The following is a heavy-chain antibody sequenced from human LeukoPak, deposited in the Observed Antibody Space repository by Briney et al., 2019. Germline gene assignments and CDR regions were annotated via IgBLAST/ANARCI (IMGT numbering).Heavy chain of an antibody. Sequence: GASVKVSCKASGYTLSSYHIHWVRQAPGQGLEWMGIITPSGGSTSYAQKLQGRVTMTRDTSTSTVYMELSSLTSEDTAVYYCVREFSGGYFDYWGQGTVVTVSS. J-gene: IGHJ4*02. CDR3: VREFSGGYFDY. V-gene: IGHV1-46*01. CDR2: ITPSGGST. CDR1: GYTLSSYH. D-gene: IGHD3-10*01.